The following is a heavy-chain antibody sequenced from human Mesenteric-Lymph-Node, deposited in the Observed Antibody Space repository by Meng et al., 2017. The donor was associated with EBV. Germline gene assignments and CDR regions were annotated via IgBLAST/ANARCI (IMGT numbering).Heavy chain of an antibody. Sequence: HVQLGQCGAEVKKPGASVKVSCKASGYTLPSYDMHWVRQAPGQRLEWMGWINVGKGNTKYSQNFQGRVSITRDTSASTAYMELSSLRSEDTAVYYCATTSSKSGVTGYWGQGTLVTVSS. CDR2: INVGKGNT. V-gene: IGHV1-3*01. CDR3: ATTSSKSGVTGY. D-gene: IGHD3-10*01. J-gene: IGHJ4*02. CDR1: GYTLPSYD.